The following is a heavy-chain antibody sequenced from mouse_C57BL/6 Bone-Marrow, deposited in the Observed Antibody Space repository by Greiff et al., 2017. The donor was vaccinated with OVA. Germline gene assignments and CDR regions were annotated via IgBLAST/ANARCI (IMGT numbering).Heavy chain of an antibody. V-gene: IGHV14-1*01. J-gene: IGHJ2*01. CDR2: IDPEDGDT. D-gene: IGHD2-5*01. CDR3: TTSYSNYVGDD. Sequence: EVQLQQSGAELVRPGASVKLSCTASGFNIKDYYMHWVKQRPEQGLEWIGRIDPEDGDTEYAPKFQGKATMTADTSSNTAYLQLSSLTSEDTAVDYCTTSYSNYVGDDWGQGTTLTVSS. CDR1: GFNIKDYY.